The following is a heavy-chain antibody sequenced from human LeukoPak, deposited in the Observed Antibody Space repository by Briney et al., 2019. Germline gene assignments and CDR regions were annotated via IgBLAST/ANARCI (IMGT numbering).Heavy chain of an antibody. V-gene: IGHV1-46*01. Sequence: ASVTVSCKASGYILSSYYMHWVRQAPGQGLEWMGRINPSGGSTDYAQKFQGRVTMTRDKSTSTVYMELNSLRSEDTALYYCARTFCGGECDNRNFDYWGQGTLVTVSS. CDR3: ARTFCGGECDNRNFDY. CDR2: INPSGGST. J-gene: IGHJ4*02. D-gene: IGHD2-21*01. CDR1: GYILSSYY.